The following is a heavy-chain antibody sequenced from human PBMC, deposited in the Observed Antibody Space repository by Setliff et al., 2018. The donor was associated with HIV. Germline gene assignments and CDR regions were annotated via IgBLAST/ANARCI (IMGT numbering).Heavy chain of an antibody. Sequence: SETLSLTCTVSGGSISNYYWSWIRQPPGKGLEWIGSIYYNGTAYYNPSLKSRVTMSIDTSKSQFSLKLNSVTAADAAVYYCARPGSLFYWVDPWGQGTLVTVS. V-gene: IGHV4-59*04. D-gene: IGHD3-3*01. J-gene: IGHJ5*02. CDR1: GGSISNYY. CDR3: ARPGSLFYWVDP. CDR2: IYYNGTA.